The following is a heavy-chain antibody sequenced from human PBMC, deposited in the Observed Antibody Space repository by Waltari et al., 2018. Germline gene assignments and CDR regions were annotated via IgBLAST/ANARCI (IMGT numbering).Heavy chain of an antibody. CDR2: ISGSGGST. D-gene: IGHD3-22*01. J-gene: IGHJ5*02. V-gene: IGHV3-23*01. CDR3: AKDRPIYDSSGYGDNWFDP. CDR1: GFTFSSYA. Sequence: VQLLESGGGLVQPGGSLRLSCAASGFTFSSYAMSWVRQAPGTGLEWVSAISGSGGSTYYADSVKGRFTISRDNSKNTLYLQMNSLRAEDTAVYYCAKDRPIYDSSGYGDNWFDPWGQGTLVTVSS.